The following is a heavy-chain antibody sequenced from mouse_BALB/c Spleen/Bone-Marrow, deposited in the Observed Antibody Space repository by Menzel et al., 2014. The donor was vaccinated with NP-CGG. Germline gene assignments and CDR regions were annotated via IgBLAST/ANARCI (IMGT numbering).Heavy chain of an antibody. Sequence: VKLMESGPGLVAPSQSLSITCTVSGFSLTGYGINWVRQPPGKGLEWLGMIWGDGNTDYNSALKSRLSISKGNSKSQVFLKMNSLQTDDTARYYCARAPGYDLYYAMDYWGQGTSVTVSS. J-gene: IGHJ4*01. V-gene: IGHV2-6-7*01. CDR1: GFSLTGYG. D-gene: IGHD1-2*01. CDR2: IWGDGNT. CDR3: ARAPGYDLYYAMDY.